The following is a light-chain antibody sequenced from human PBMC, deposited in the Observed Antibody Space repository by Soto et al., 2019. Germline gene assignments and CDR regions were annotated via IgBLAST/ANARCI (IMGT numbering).Light chain of an antibody. CDR2: RAS. CDR3: QHMAT. V-gene: IGKV1-5*03. Sequence: DIQMTQSPSTLSASVGDRVTITCRASQTISSSLAWYQQKPGKAPKPLIYRASSLESGVPSRFSGSGSGTEFTLTIIRLQPVDFATYSCQHMATFGQGTKVEIK. CDR1: QTISSS. J-gene: IGKJ1*01.